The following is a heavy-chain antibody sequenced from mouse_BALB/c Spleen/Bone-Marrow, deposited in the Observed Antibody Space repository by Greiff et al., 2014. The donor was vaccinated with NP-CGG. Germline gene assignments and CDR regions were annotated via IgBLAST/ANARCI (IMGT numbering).Heavy chain of an antibody. CDR3: ARFAGTPYTMDY. CDR2: IHYSGTT. D-gene: IGHD4-1*01. V-gene: IGHV3-1*02. Sequence: VQLQQSGPDLVKPSQLLSLTCTVTGYSITSYYSWHWIRQFPGNKLEWMGYIHYSGTTVYNPSLKSRISITRDTSNNQFFLQLNSVTTGDTATYYCARFAGTPYTMDYWGQGTSVTVSS. CDR1: GYSITSYYS. J-gene: IGHJ4*01.